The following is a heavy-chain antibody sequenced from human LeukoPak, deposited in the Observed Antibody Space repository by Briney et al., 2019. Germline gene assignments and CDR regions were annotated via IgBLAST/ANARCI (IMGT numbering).Heavy chain of an antibody. D-gene: IGHD6-13*01. V-gene: IGHV3-7*01. J-gene: IGHJ6*03. CDR3: AKGEGWQQPYYYYMDV. Sequence: SGGSLRLSCAASGFTFSSYWMSWVRQAPGKGLEWVANIKQDGSEKYYVDSVKGRFTISRDNAKNSLYLQMNSLRAEDTAVYYCAKGEGWQQPYYYYMDVWGKGTTVTISS. CDR2: IKQDGSEK. CDR1: GFTFSSYW.